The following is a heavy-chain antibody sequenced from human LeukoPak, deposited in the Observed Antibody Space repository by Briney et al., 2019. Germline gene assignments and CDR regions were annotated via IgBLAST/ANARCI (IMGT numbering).Heavy chain of an antibody. D-gene: IGHD1-7*01. CDR3: ASSPPTGTTWYFDL. CDR1: GFTFSDYY. CDR2: ISSGDGPT. V-gene: IGHV3-64*01. Sequence: GGSLRLSCAASGFTFSDYYMTWIRQAPGKGLEWISYISSGDGPTYYANSVKGRFTISRDNSKNTLYLQMGSLRIEDMAVYYCASSPPTGTTWYFDLWGRGTLVTVSS. J-gene: IGHJ2*01.